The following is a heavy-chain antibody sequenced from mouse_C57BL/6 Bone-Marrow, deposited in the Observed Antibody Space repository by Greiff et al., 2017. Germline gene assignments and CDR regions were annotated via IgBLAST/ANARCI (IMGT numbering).Heavy chain of an antibody. CDR2: INPRNGGT. CDR3: ARSKRLRWFAY. V-gene: IGHV1-53*01. J-gene: IGHJ3*01. CDR1: GYTFTSYW. Sequence: VKLQQSGTELVKPGASVTLSCKASGYTFTSYWMHWVKQRPGQGLEWIGNINPRNGGTTYNEKFKSKATLTVDKSSSTAYMQLSSLTSEDSAVDYCARSKRLRWFAYWGQGTLVTVSA. D-gene: IGHD2-4*01.